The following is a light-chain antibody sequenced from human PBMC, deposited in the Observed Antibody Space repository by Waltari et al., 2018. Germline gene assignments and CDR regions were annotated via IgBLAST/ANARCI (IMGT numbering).Light chain of an antibody. CDR3: AVWDDSLNVV. J-gene: IGLJ2*01. V-gene: IGLV1-44*01. CDR2: TNN. CDR1: SPNTGRNT. Sequence: TQAPSASGTPGQRVTISCSGSSPNTGRNTVNWYQQLPGTAPKLVIYTNNQPPSGVPDRFSGSKSGTSASLAIRGLQSEDEADYYCAVWDDSLNVVFGGGTKLTVL.